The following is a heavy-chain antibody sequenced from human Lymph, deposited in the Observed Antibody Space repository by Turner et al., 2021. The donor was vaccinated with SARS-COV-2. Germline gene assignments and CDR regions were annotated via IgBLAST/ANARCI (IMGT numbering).Heavy chain of an antibody. J-gene: IGHJ4*02. CDR3: AREGAVGDTTGVDY. Sequence: VQLVESGGGVVQPGRSLRLPCAASGFTFSSYGMHWVRQAPGKGLEWVAVIWYDGSNRYYADSVKGRITIARDNSKNTVYLQMNRLRVEDTAVYYCAREGAVGDTTGVDYWGQGTLVTVSS. V-gene: IGHV3-33*01. CDR1: GFTFSSYG. D-gene: IGHD1-26*01. CDR2: IWYDGSNR.